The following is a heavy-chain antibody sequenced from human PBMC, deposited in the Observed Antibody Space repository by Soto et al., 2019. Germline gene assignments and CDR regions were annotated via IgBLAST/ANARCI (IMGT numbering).Heavy chain of an antibody. J-gene: IGHJ6*02. D-gene: IGHD6-19*01. CDR3: ARETSIAVAGTNYYYGMDV. Sequence: GGSLRLSCAASGFTFSSYGMHWVRQAPGKGLEWVAVIWYDGSNKYNADSVKGRFTISRDNSKNTLYLQMNSLRAEDTAVYYCARETSIAVAGTNYYYGMDVWGQGTTVTVSS. CDR2: IWYDGSNK. V-gene: IGHV3-33*01. CDR1: GFTFSSYG.